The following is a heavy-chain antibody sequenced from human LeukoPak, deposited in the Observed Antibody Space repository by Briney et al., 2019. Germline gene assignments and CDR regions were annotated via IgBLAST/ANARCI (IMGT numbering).Heavy chain of an antibody. CDR2: IIPIFGTA. J-gene: IGHJ6*04. Sequence: ASVKVSCKASGGTFSSYAISWVRQAPGQGLEWTGGIIPIFGTANYARKFQGRVTITADKSTSTAYMELSSLRSEDTAVYYCARGDIVVVPAASLYYYYGMDVWGKGTTVTVSS. CDR3: ARGDIVVVPAASLYYYYGMDV. CDR1: GGTFSSYA. D-gene: IGHD2-2*01. V-gene: IGHV1-69*06.